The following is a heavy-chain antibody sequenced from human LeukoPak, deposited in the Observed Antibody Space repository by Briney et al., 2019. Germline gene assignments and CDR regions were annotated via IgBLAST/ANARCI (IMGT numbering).Heavy chain of an antibody. Sequence: GGSLRLSCAASGFTFSSYAMSWVRQAPGKGLEWVSATSGSGASTYYADSVKGRFTISRDNFKNTLYLQMNSLRAEDTAVYYCAKGINYYYDSSGYFYFDYWGQGTLVTVYS. CDR1: GFTFSSYA. CDR2: TSGSGAST. CDR3: AKGINYYYDSSGYFYFDY. D-gene: IGHD3-22*01. V-gene: IGHV3-23*01. J-gene: IGHJ4*02.